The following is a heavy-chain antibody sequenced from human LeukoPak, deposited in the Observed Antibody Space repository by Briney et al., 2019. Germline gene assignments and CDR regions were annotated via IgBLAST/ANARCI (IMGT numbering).Heavy chain of an antibody. Sequence: ASLKVSCKTSGYRFTNFDIHWVLTAPGQGLEWMEWMNPDKGTTGYAKNFQGRVSMSGDTSIRTAFMVLSSLRSDDTAVYFCARGPRESSSSDYWGQGTLVTVSS. CDR1: GYRFTNFD. D-gene: IGHD6-13*01. V-gene: IGHV1-8*01. J-gene: IGHJ4*02. CDR2: MNPDKGTT. CDR3: ARGPRESSSSDY.